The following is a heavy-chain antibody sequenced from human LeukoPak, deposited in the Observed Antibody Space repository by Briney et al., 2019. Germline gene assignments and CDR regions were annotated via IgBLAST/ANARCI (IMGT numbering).Heavy chain of an antibody. V-gene: IGHV1-69*05. Sequence: SVKVSCKASGCTFSSYAINWVRQAPGQGLEWVGRIIPIFGAANYAQKFQGRVTITTDESTSTAYMELSSLRSEDTAVYYRARGVSGYQGYYNMDVWDKGTTVTVSS. D-gene: IGHD3-22*01. CDR1: GCTFSSYA. J-gene: IGHJ6*03. CDR2: IIPIFGAA. CDR3: ARGVSGYQGYYNMDV.